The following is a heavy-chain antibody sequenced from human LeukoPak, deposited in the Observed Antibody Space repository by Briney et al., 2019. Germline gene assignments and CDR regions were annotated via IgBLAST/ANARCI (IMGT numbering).Heavy chain of an antibody. CDR2: ISSSGTTI. CDR3: ARDGGYSYGQFDY. D-gene: IGHD5-18*01. V-gene: IGHV3-48*03. Sequence: GGSLRLSCAVSGFTFSSYEMNWVRQAPGKGLEWVSYISSSGTTIYYADSVKGRFTISRDNAKNSLYLQMNSLRAEDTAVYYCARDGGYSYGQFDYWGQGTLVTASS. J-gene: IGHJ4*02. CDR1: GFTFSSYE.